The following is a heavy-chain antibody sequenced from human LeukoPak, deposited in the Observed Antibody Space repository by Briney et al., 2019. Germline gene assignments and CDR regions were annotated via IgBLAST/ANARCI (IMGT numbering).Heavy chain of an antibody. CDR1: GFTFSSYW. CDR2: INQDGSEK. Sequence: PGLSLRLSCAASGFTFSSYWMRWVRQAPGKGLEWVADINQDGSEKYYVDSVKGRFTISRDNAKNSLYLQMNSLRAEDTAVYYCARENTMIVVLDYWGQGTLVTVSS. CDR3: ARENTMIVVLDY. D-gene: IGHD3-22*01. V-gene: IGHV3-7*01. J-gene: IGHJ4*02.